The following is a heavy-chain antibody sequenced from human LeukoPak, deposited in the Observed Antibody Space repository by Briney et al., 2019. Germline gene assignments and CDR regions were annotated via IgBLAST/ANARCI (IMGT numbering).Heavy chain of an antibody. Sequence: GGSLRLSCAASGFTVPNYAMAWVRQAPGKGLEWVSSSGGGYNTYYADSVEGRFTISRDNSKNTLYLQLTSLRAESTAVYYCAKGFYYDGRGDYLDFWGQGTLVTVSS. V-gene: IGHV3-23*01. CDR2: SSGGGYNT. D-gene: IGHD3-22*01. CDR1: GFTVPNYA. J-gene: IGHJ4*02. CDR3: AKGFYYDGRGDYLDF.